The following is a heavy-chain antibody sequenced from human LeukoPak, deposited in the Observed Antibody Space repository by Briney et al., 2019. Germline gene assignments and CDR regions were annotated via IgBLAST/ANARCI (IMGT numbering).Heavy chain of an antibody. CDR3: ARVGFYDSSGYLHYYFDY. CDR2: TYYRSKWYN. CDR1: GDSVSSNSAA. J-gene: IGHJ4*02. V-gene: IGHV6-1*01. Sequence: SQTLSLTCAISGDSVSSNSAAWNWIRQSPSRGLEWLGRTYYRSKWYNDYAVSVKSRITINPDTSKNQFSLQLNFVTPEDTAVYYCARVGFYDSSGYLHYYFDYWGQGTLVTVSS. D-gene: IGHD3-22*01.